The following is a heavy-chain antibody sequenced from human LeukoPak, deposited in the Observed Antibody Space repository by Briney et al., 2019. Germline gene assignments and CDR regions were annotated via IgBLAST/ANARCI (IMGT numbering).Heavy chain of an antibody. Sequence: ASVKVSCKASGYTFTGYYMHWVRQAPGQGLEWMGWINPNSGGTNYAQKFQGRVTMTRDTSISTAYVELSRLRSDDTAVYYCARVASTLSSYYMDVWGKGTTVTISS. D-gene: IGHD3-16*01. V-gene: IGHV1-2*02. J-gene: IGHJ6*03. CDR1: GYTFTGYY. CDR3: ARVASTLSSYYMDV. CDR2: INPNSGGT.